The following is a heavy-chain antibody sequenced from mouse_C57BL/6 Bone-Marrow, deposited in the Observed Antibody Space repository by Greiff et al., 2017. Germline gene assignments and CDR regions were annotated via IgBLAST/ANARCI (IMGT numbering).Heavy chain of an antibody. D-gene: IGHD2-4*01. CDR1: GYTFTNYW. J-gene: IGHJ4*01. CDR2: MHPNGGSP. CDR3: ARSYDCGDCTMDF. V-gene: IGHV1-64*01. Sequence: QVQLQQPGAELVKPGASVKLSCKASGYTFTNYWMHWVKQRPGQGLEWIGMMHPNGGSPDYNEKFKSEATLSVDKSSRTAYMELSSLTSEYSAVYFCARSYDCGDCTMDFWGQGTTVTVSS.